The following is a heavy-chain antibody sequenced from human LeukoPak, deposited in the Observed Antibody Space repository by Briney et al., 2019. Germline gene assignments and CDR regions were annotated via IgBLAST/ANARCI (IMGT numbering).Heavy chain of an antibody. CDR3: AREHYYGSGSYSNWFDP. CDR1: GGSISSYY. D-gene: IGHD3-10*01. V-gene: IGHV4-4*07. CDR2: IYTSGSP. Sequence: SETLSLTCTVSGGSISSYYWSWIRQPAGKGLEWIGRIYTSGSPNYNPSLKSRVTMSVDTSKHQFSLKLSSVTAADTAVYYCAREHYYGSGSYSNWFDPWGQGTLVTVSS. J-gene: IGHJ5*02.